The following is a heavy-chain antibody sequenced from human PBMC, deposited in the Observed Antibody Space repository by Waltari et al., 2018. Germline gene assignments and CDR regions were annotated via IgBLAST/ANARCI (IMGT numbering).Heavy chain of an antibody. CDR3: AGYSGYDYVSRWDY. J-gene: IGHJ4*02. CDR2: IIPSFGTA. Sequence: QVQLVQSGAEVKKPGSSVKVSCKASGGTFSSYAISWVRQAPGQGLEWMGRIIPSFGTANYAQKFQGRVTITADKSTSTAYMELSSLRSEDTAVYYCAGYSGYDYVSRWDYWGQGTLVTVSS. CDR1: GGTFSSYA. D-gene: IGHD5-12*01. V-gene: IGHV1-69*08.